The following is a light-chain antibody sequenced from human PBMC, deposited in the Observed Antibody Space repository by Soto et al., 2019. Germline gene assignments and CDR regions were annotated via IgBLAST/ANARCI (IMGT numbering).Light chain of an antibody. CDR2: AIS. CDR3: QQYNDWRT. Sequence: SVSPGERATLSCRASQSVNNNLAWYQQKPGQAPRLLIHAISTRATGIPARFSGSGSGTEFTLTISSLQSEDFALYYCQQYNDWRTFGQGTKVDI. V-gene: IGKV3-15*01. J-gene: IGKJ1*01. CDR1: QSVNNN.